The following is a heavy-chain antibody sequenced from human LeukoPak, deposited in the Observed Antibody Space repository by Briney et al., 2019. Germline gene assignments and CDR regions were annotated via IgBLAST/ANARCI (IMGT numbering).Heavy chain of an antibody. CDR2: FDPEDGET. J-gene: IGHJ5*02. D-gene: IGHD3-10*01. CDR1: GYTFTSYY. V-gene: IGHV1-24*01. CDR3: AASGSGSQYPPSWFDP. Sequence: ASVTVSCKASGYTFTSYYMHWVRQAPGKGLEWMGGFDPEDGETIYAQKFQGRVTMTEDTSTDTAYMELSSLRSEDTAVYYYAASGSGSQYPPSWFDPWGQGTLVTVSS.